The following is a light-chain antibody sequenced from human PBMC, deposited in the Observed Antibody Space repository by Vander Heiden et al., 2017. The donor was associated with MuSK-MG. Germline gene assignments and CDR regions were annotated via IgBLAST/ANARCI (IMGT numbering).Light chain of an antibody. CDR1: QSISSY. J-gene: IGKJ5*01. Sequence: DIQMTQSPSSLSASVGDRVTITCRASQSISSYLNWYQQKPGKAPKLLIYAASSLQSGVPSRFSGSGSGTDFTLTISRLQPEDFATYYCQQCDSTLLTFGQGTPMEIK. CDR3: QQCDSTLLT. V-gene: IGKV1-39*01. CDR2: AAS.